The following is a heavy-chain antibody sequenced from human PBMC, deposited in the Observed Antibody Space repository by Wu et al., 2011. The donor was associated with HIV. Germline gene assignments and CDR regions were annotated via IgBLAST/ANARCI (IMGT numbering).Heavy chain of an antibody. D-gene: IGHD4-23*01. CDR3: ARVVRVNSEILTRPL. V-gene: IGHV1-69*05. CDR1: GGTFSNYA. J-gene: IGHJ4*02. CDR2: IIPIFGTA. Sequence: QVRLVQSGAEVKKPGSSVKVSCKTSGGTFSNYAISWVRQAPGQGLEWMGGIIPIFGTANYAQKFQGRVTITTDESTSTAYMELSSLRSDDTAVYFCARVVRVNSEILTRPLWGQGTLVTVSS.